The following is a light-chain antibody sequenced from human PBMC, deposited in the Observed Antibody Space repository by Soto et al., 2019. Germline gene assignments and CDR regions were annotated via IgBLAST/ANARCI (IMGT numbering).Light chain of an antibody. CDR1: QDSRSY. CDR2: ATS. CDR3: QQGYSTQWT. V-gene: IGKV1-39*01. J-gene: IGKJ1*01. Sequence: DIQMTQSPSSLSASVGDRVSITCRASQDSRSYLNWYQQKPGKAPELLIYATSNLQSGAPPRFSASGSGTDFTPTISSLQPEDFATYYCQQGYSTQWTSGQGTKVEIK.